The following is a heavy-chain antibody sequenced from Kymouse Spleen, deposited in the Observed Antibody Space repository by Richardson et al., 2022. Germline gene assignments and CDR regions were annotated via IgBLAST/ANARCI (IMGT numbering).Heavy chain of an antibody. CDR2: INHSGST. J-gene: IGHJ6*02. V-gene: IGHV4-34*01. Sequence: QVQLQQWGAGLLKPSETLSLTCAVYGGSFSGYYWSWIRQPPGKGLEWIGEINHSGSTNYNPSLKSRVTISVDTSKNQFSLKLSSVTAADTAVYYCARGGVRGVTYYYYYGMDVWGQGTTVTVSS. CDR1: GGSFSGYY. D-gene: IGHD3-10*01. CDR3: ARGGVRGVTYYYYYGMDV.